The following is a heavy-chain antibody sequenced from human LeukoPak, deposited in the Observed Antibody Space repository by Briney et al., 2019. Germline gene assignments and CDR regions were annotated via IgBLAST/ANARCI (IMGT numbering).Heavy chain of an antibody. J-gene: IGHJ1*01. CDR2: ISSSSSYI. D-gene: IGHD3-3*01. Sequence: PGGSLRLSCAASGFTFSSYSMNWVRQAPGKGLEWVSSISSSSSYIYYADSVKGRFTISRDNAKNSLYLQMNSLRAEDTAVYYCARPLGTIFGVAKGAVQQWGQGTLVTVSS. CDR1: GFTFSSYS. CDR3: ARPLGTIFGVAKGAVQQ. V-gene: IGHV3-21*01.